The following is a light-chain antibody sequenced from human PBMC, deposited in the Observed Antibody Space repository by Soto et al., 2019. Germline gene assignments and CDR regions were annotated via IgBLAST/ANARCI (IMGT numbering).Light chain of an antibody. V-gene: IGKV1-39*01. CDR1: QTIRNY. J-gene: IGKJ4*01. Sequence: DIQMTESPSSLSASVGDRVTITCRASQTIRNYLNWYQQKPGEAPKLLIYAASNLQSGVPSRFSGSGSGTDFTLTIRSLQPEDSAGYFCQQSITAPLTFGGGTKVEIK. CDR2: AAS. CDR3: QQSITAPLT.